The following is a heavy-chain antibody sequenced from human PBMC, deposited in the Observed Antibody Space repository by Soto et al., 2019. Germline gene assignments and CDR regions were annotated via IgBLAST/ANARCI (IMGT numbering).Heavy chain of an antibody. Sequence: QVQLVESGGGVVQPGRSLRLSCAASGFTFSSYVMHWVRQAPGKGLEWVALTSYDGSNEFYADSVKGRFTISRDNSKNTLYLQMNSLRGEDTAVYYCAREPDYYGSGSPGYWGQGALVTVSS. CDR3: AREPDYYGSGSPGY. J-gene: IGHJ4*02. CDR1: GFTFSSYV. V-gene: IGHV3-30-3*01. D-gene: IGHD3-10*01. CDR2: TSYDGSNE.